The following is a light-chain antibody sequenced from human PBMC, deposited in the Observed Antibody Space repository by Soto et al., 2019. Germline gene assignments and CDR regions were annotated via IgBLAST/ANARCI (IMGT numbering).Light chain of an antibody. CDR1: SSDVGGYKY. CDR2: EVT. J-gene: IGLJ1*01. V-gene: IGLV2-14*01. Sequence: QSVLTQPASVSGSPGHSITVSCTGTSSDVGGYKYVSWYQQHPGKAPKLMIYEVTNRPSGVSNRFSGSKYGNTASLTISGLEAEDEADDYCSSFTSRTSVVFGTGTK. CDR3: SSFTSRTSVV.